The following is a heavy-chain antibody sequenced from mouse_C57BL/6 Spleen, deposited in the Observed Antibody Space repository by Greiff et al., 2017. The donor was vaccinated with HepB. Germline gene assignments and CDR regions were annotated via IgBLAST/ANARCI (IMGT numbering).Heavy chain of an antibody. V-gene: IGHV10-1*01. Sequence: EVKLVESGGGLVQPKGSLKLSCAASGFSFNTYAMNWVRQAPGKGLEWVARIRSKSNNYATYYADSVKDRFTISRDDSESMLYLQMNNLKTEDTAMYYCVRHNPVYWYFDVWGTGTTVTVSS. CDR3: VRHNPVYWYFDV. CDR1: GFSFNTYA. CDR2: IRSKSNNYAT. J-gene: IGHJ1*03.